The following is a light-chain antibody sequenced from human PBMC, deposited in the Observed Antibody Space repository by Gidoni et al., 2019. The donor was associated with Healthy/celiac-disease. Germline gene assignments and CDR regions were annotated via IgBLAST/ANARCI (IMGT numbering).Light chain of an antibody. J-gene: IGKJ2*01. CDR3: QQYNNWPLYT. Sequence: EIVMTQSPATLSVSPGERATLSCRASKSVSSNLAWYQQKPGQAPRLLIYGASTRATGIPARFSGSGSGTEFTLTISSLQSEDFAVYYCQQYNNWPLYTFXQXTKLXIK. V-gene: IGKV3-15*01. CDR1: KSVSSN. CDR2: GAS.